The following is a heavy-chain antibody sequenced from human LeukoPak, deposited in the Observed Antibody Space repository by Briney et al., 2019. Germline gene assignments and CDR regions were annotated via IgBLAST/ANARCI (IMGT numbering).Heavy chain of an antibody. V-gene: IGHV4-61*02. D-gene: IGHD3-22*01. CDR3: ARVSPYYYDSSGYSNDY. J-gene: IGHJ4*02. CDR1: GGSISSGSYY. CDR2: IYTSGST. Sequence: KPSETLSLTCTVSGGSISSGSYYWSWIRQPAGKGLEWIGRIYTSGSTNYNPSLKSRVTISVDTSKNQFSLKLSSVTAADTAVYYCARVSPYYYDSSGYSNDYWGQGTLVTVSS.